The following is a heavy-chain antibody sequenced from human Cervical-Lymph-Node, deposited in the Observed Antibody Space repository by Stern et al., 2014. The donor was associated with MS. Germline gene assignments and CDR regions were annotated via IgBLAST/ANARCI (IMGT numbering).Heavy chain of an antibody. J-gene: IGHJ6*02. V-gene: IGHV3-30*18. CDR1: GFTFSHYG. D-gene: IGHD3-10*02. CDR3: AKAEGCSGSSHLYHGMDV. CDR2: ISYDGSNK. Sequence: VQLVESGGGVVQPGRSLTLSCAASGFTFSHYGMHWVRQAPGKGLEWVAVISYDGSNKFYADSVKGRFTISRDNSKNTLHLQMNSLRPEDTTLYYCAKAEGCSGSSHLYHGMDVWGQGTTVTVSS.